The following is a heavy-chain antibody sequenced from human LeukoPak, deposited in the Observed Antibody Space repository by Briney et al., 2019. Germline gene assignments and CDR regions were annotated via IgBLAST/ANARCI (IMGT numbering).Heavy chain of an antibody. J-gene: IGHJ4*02. D-gene: IGHD2-2*02. CDR1: GFTFSSYS. Sequence: GRSLRLSCAASGFTFSSYSMNWVRQAPGKGLEWVSYISSSSSTIYYADSVKGRFTIPRDNSKNTLYLQMNSLRAEDTAVYYCMGDYCTSTSCSTTFWGQGTLVTVSS. CDR2: ISSSSSTI. CDR3: MGDYCTSTSCSTTF. V-gene: IGHV3-48*01.